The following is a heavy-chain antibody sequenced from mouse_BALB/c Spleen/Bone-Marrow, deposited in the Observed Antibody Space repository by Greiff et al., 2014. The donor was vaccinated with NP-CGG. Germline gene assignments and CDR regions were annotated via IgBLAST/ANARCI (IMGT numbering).Heavy chain of an antibody. Sequence: VQLQQSGAELVKPGASVKLSCTASGFNIKDTYMHWVKQRPKQGLEWIGRIDPANGNTKYDPKFQGKATITADTSSNTAYLRLSSLTSEDTAVYYCARYYYGSSYFDYWGQGTTLTVSS. D-gene: IGHD1-1*01. V-gene: IGHV14-3*02. CDR1: GFNIKDTY. CDR3: ARYYYGSSYFDY. J-gene: IGHJ2*01. CDR2: IDPANGNT.